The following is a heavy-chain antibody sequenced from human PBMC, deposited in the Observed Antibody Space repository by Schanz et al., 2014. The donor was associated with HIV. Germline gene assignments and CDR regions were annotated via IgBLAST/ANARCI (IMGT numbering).Heavy chain of an antibody. D-gene: IGHD1-1*01. Sequence: QVQLVESGGGVVQPGRSLRLSCAASGFTFSRDGMNWVRQAPGKGLECVAVISYDGSNEYYADSVKGRFTISRDNAKNTLYLQTNSLRGEDTAVYYCARGRNGMGVWGQGTLVTVSS. CDR3: ARGRNGMGV. V-gene: IGHV3-30*03. J-gene: IGHJ4*02. CDR2: ISYDGSNE. CDR1: GFTFSRDG.